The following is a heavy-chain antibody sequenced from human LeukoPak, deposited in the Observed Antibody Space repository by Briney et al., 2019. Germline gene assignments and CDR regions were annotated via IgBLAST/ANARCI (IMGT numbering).Heavy chain of an antibody. D-gene: IGHD6-19*01. J-gene: IGHJ4*02. CDR3: ARGLDVVAVAGLYYFDY. CDR2: INHSGST. Sequence: NPAETLSLTCAVYGGSFSGYYWSWIRQPPGKGLEWIGEINHSGSTNYNPSPKSRVTISVDTSKNQFSLKLSSVTAADTAVYYCARGLDVVAVAGLYYFDYWGQGTLVTLSS. CDR1: GGSFSGYY. V-gene: IGHV4-34*01.